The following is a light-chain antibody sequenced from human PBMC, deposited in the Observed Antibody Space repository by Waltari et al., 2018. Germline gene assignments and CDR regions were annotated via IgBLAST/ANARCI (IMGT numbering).Light chain of an antibody. CDR3: QQYGSSPIT. J-gene: IGKJ5*01. CDR1: QGVSSNY. Sequence: EIVLTQSPGTLSLSPGDRATLSCRARQGVSSNYLAWHQHRPGQAPRLLIYGASSRATGIPDRFSGSGSGTDFTLTISRLDPEDFAVYCCQQYGSSPITFGQGTRLEIK. CDR2: GAS. V-gene: IGKV3-20*01.